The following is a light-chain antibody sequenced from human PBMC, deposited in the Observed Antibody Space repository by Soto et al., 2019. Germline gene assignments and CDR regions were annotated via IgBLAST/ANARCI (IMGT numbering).Light chain of an antibody. CDR3: QQADSFPLT. CDR1: QGISRW. Sequence: DIQMTQSPSSVSASVGDRVTITCRASQGISRWLDWYQQKPGKAPKLLIYGASSVQSGVPSRFSGSGSGTVFTLTISSLQPEDFATYYCQQADSFPLTFGGGTKVEIK. CDR2: GAS. V-gene: IGKV1-12*01. J-gene: IGKJ4*01.